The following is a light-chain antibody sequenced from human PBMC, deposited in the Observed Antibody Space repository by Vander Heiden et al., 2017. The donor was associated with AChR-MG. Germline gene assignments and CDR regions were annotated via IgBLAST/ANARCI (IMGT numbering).Light chain of an antibody. CDR3: LQHITYPWT. V-gene: IGKV1-17*01. CDR2: GAS. CDR1: QDIRND. Sequence: DIQLTQSPPSLSASVGDRVTITCRASQDIRNDLGWYQQKPGKAPQRLIYGASSLQSGVPLRFRGSGSGTEFTLTISSLQPEDFATYYCLQHITYPWTFVQGTKVEFK. J-gene: IGKJ1*01.